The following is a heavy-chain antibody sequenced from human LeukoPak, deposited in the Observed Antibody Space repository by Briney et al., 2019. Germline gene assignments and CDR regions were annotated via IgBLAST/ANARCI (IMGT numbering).Heavy chain of an antibody. D-gene: IGHD2-2*01. Sequence: PSETLSLTCAVYGGSFSGYYWSWIRQPPGKGLEWIGYIYYSGSTNYNPSLKSRVTISVDTSKNQFSLKLSSVTAADTAVYYCARESRAYCSSTSCQTINYYYYMDVWGKGTTVTISS. J-gene: IGHJ6*03. V-gene: IGHV4-59*01. CDR1: GGSFSGYY. CDR2: IYYSGST. CDR3: ARESRAYCSSTSCQTINYYYYMDV.